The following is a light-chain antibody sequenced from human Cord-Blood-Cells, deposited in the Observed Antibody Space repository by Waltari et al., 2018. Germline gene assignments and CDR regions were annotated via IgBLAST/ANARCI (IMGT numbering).Light chain of an antibody. CDR2: DVS. J-gene: IGLJ2*01. CDR3: SSYTSSSVV. Sequence: SALTQPASVSGSPGQSITISCTGTSSDVGGYNYVSWYQQHPGKAPKLMIYDVSNRPSGVSNRFSGSKSGNTASLTISGLQAEDEADYYCSSYTSSSVVFGGVTKLTVL. CDR1: SSDVGGYNY. V-gene: IGLV2-14*01.